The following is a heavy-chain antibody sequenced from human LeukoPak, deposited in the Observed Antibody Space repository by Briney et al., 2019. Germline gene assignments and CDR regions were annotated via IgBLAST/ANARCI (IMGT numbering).Heavy chain of an antibody. Sequence: PGGSLRLSCAASGFTFSSYAMSWVRQAPGKGLEWVSAISGSGGSTYYADSVKGRFTISRDNSKNTLYLQMNSLRAEDTAVYYCAKDRGDSSGYYYVERNWFDPWGQGTLVTVSS. CDR3: AKDRGDSSGYYYVERNWFDP. D-gene: IGHD3-22*01. V-gene: IGHV3-23*01. J-gene: IGHJ5*02. CDR1: GFTFSSYA. CDR2: ISGSGGST.